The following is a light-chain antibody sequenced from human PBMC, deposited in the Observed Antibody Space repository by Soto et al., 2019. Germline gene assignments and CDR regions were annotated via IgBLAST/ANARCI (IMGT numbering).Light chain of an antibody. CDR1: QSISRS. V-gene: IGKV1-39*01. J-gene: IGKJ2*01. Sequence: DIPMTQSPSSLSASVGDRITITCRASQSISRSLSWYQQKPGKAPKLLIYAASSLQSGVPSTFSGSGSGTDFTLAISSLQPEDFATYYCQQSYSTPFTSGQGTKLEIK. CDR2: AAS. CDR3: QQSYSTPFT.